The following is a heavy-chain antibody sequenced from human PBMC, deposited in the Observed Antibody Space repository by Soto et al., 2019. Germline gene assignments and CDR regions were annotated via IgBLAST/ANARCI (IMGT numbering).Heavy chain of an antibody. CDR3: VRGDQWAFGV. J-gene: IGHJ3*01. CDR1: GFNFRNYA. V-gene: IGHV3-48*02. Sequence: EVQLVESGGGLIQPRRSLRISCAASGFNFRNYAMNWVRQAPGKGLEWISYISVGGGSIFYADSVKGRFTISRDDVQNSLYLQKNTLEEEDTALNFFVRGDQWAFGVWGQGTMVILSS. CDR2: ISVGGGSI. D-gene: IGHD6-19*01.